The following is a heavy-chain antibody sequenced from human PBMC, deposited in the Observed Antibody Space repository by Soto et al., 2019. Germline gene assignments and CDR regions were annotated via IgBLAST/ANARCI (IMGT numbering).Heavy chain of an antibody. CDR3: AGFRGSYGRDV. Sequence: QVQLVQSGAEVKKPGSSVKVSCKASGGTFSSYTVSWVRQAPGQGLEWMGRIIPILGIANYAPKFQGRVTITADKSTSTAYMELSSLRSEATAVYYCAGFRGSYGRDVWGQGTTVTVSS. J-gene: IGHJ6*02. CDR2: IIPILGIA. D-gene: IGHD3-10*01. V-gene: IGHV1-69*02. CDR1: GGTFSSYT.